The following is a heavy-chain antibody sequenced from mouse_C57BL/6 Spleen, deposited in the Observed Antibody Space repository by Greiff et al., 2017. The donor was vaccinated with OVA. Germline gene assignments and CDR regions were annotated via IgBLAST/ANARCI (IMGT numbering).Heavy chain of an antibody. J-gene: IGHJ4*01. V-gene: IGHV1-55*01. D-gene: IGHD1-1*01. CDR2: IYPGSGST. CDR3: ARGLRANYYGSSYYAMDY. Sequence: QVQLQQPGAELVKPGASVKMSCKASGYTFPSYWLTWVKQRPGQGLEWIGDIYPGSGSTNYNEKFKSKATLTVDTSSSTAYMQLSSLTSEDSAVYYCARGLRANYYGSSYYAMDYWGQGTSVTVSS. CDR1: GYTFPSYW.